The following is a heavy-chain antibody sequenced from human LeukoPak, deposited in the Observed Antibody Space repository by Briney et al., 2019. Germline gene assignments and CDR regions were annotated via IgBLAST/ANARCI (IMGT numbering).Heavy chain of an antibody. D-gene: IGHD3-3*01. CDR2: IYYSGST. J-gene: IGHJ5*02. CDR1: GGSISSYY. Sequence: SETLSLTCTVSGGSISSYYWSWIRQPPGKALEWIGYIYYSGSTNYNPSLKSRVTISVDTSKNQFSLKLSSVTAADTAVYYCARGYYDFWSGPSNWFDPWGQGTLVTVSS. CDR3: ARGYYDFWSGPSNWFDP. V-gene: IGHV4-59*08.